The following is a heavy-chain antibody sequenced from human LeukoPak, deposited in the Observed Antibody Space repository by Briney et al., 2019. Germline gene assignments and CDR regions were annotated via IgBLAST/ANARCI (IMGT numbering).Heavy chain of an antibody. CDR2: IKQDESQK. V-gene: IGHV3-7*01. CDR1: GFTFSRYW. Sequence: GGSLRLSCAAYGFTFSRYWMSWVRQAPGKGLEWVANIKQDESQKYYVDSVKGRFTISRDNAKNSLYLQMNSLRAEDTAVYYCATSSGARGGMDVWGQGTTVIVSS. J-gene: IGHJ6*02. D-gene: IGHD3-10*01. CDR3: ATSSGARGGMDV.